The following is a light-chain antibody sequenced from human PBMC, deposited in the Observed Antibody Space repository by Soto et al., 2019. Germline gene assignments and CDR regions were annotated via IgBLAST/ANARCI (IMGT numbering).Light chain of an antibody. CDR3: QVWDSDSDHPWV. CDR2: FDS. V-gene: IGLV3-21*04. Sequence: SYELTQSPSVSVAPGKTARITCGGDNIGSKGVHWYRQKPGQAPVLVINFDSDRPSGIPERVSGSNSGNTATLTISRVEAGDEADYYCQVWDSDSDHPWVFGGGTKLTVL. CDR1: NIGSKG. J-gene: IGLJ3*02.